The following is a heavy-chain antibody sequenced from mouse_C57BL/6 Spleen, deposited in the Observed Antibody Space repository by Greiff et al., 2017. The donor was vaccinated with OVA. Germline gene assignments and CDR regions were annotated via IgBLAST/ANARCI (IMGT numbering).Heavy chain of an antibody. CDR3: ARNDYDVGGLSY. CDR2: ISGGGGKT. CDR1: GFTFSSYT. J-gene: IGHJ3*01. V-gene: IGHV5-9*01. Sequence: EVQVVESGGGLVKPGGSLKISCAASGFTFSSYTMSWVRQTPGKRLEWVATISGGGGKTYYPDSVKGRFTISRDNAKNTLYLQMSSLRSDDTALYYCARNDYDVGGLSYWGQGTLVTVSA. D-gene: IGHD1-1*01.